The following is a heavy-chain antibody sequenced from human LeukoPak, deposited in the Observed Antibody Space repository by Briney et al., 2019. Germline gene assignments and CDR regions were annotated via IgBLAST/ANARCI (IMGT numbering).Heavy chain of an antibody. V-gene: IGHV1-69*04. CDR3: ARRPQGDYGMDV. J-gene: IGHJ6*02. CDR2: IIPILGIA. Sequence: SVKVSCKASGGTFSSYAISWVRQAPGQGLEWMGRIIPILGIANYAQKFQGRVTITADKSTSTAYMELSSLSSEDTAVYYCARRPQGDYGMDVWGQGTTVTVSS. CDR1: GGTFSSYA.